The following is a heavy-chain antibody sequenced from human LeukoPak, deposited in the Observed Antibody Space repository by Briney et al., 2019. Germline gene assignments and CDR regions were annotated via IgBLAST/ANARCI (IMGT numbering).Heavy chain of an antibody. D-gene: IGHD3-10*01. Sequence: SETLSLTCTVSGGSISSYYWSWIRQPPGKGLEWIGYIYYSGSTYYNPSLKSRVTISVDTSKNQFSLKLSSVTAADTAVYYCARAGSELQRAWGAFDIWGQGTMVTVSS. CDR2: IYYSGST. J-gene: IGHJ3*02. CDR1: GGSISSYY. CDR3: ARAGSELQRAWGAFDI. V-gene: IGHV4-59*08.